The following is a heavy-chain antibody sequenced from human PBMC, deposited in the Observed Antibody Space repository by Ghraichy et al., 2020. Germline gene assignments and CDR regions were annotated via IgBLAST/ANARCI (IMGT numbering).Heavy chain of an antibody. D-gene: IGHD6-6*01. CDR2: IYYRGST. CDR1: GGSISSYY. V-gene: IGHV4-59*01. CDR3: ARDWAYYSSSVDYYYGMDV. J-gene: IGHJ6*02. Sequence: SETLSLTCTVSGGSISSYYWSWIRQPPGKGLEWIGYIYYRGSTNYNPSLKSRVTISVDTSKNQFSLKLSSVTAADTAVYYCARDWAYYSSSVDYYYGMDVWGQGTTVTVSS.